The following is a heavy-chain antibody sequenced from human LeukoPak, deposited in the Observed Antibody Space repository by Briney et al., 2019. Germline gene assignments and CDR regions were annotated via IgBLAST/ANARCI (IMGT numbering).Heavy chain of an antibody. CDR3: ASRYGGNTADWYFDL. D-gene: IGHD4-23*01. Sequence: PSQTLSLTCTVSGGSISSGSYYWSWIRQPAGKGLEWIGRIYTSGSTNYNPSLKSRVTISVDTSKNQFSLKLSSVTAADTAVYYCASRYGGNTADWYFDLWGRGTLVTVSS. J-gene: IGHJ2*01. CDR2: IYTSGST. CDR1: GGSISSGSYY. V-gene: IGHV4-61*02.